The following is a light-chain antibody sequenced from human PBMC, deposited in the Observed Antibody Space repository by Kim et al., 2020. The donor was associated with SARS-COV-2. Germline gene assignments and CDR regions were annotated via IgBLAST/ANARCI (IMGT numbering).Light chain of an antibody. CDR2: GAS. Sequence: LSPEERANRSCRASQRIRTNVVWTQHKPGQSPRLLIYGASSRATGIPDRFSGSGSGADFTLTITGLEPEEFAVYYCHQYAGAPWTLGQGTKVDIK. J-gene: IGKJ1*01. V-gene: IGKV3-20*01. CDR1: QRIRTN. CDR3: HQYAGAPWT.